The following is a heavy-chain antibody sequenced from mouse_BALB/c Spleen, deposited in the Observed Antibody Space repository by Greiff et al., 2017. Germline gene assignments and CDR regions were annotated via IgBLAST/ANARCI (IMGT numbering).Heavy chain of an antibody. CDR3: ARVHSLLRLYYFDY. D-gene: IGHD1-2*01. CDR2: IRNKANGYTT. Sequence: EVQVVESGGGLVQPGGSLRLSCATSGFTFTDYYMSWVRQPPGKALEWLGFIRNKANGYTTEYSASVKGRFTISRDNSQSILYLQMNTLRAEDSATYYCARVHSLLRLYYFDYWGQGTTLTVSS. V-gene: IGHV7-3*02. CDR1: GFTFTDYY. J-gene: IGHJ2*01.